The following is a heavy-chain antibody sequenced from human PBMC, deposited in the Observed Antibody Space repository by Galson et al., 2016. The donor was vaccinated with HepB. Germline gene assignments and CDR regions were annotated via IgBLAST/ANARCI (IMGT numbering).Heavy chain of an antibody. J-gene: IGHJ4*02. CDR2: INTGNGDR. V-gene: IGHV1-3*04. Sequence: SVKVSCKASGYTFSDYAIHWVRQAPGQRLEWMGWINTGNGDRKHSQKFQGRVTISRDTSASTAYMDLSSLRSEDTAVYYCARERSVRGDSCYADWGQGTLVTVSS. CDR1: GYTFSDYA. CDR3: ARERSVRGDSCYAD. D-gene: IGHD2-15*01.